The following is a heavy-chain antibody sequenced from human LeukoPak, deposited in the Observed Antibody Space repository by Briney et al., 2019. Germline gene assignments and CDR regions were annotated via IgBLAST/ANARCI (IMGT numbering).Heavy chain of an antibody. D-gene: IGHD3-3*01. CDR1: GGSFSGYY. Sequence: SETPSLTCAVYGGSFSGYYWSWIRQPPGKGLEWIGEINHSGSTNYNPSLKSRVTISVDTSKNQFSLKLSSVTAADTAVYYCARGFNYDFWSGYNYYFDYWGQGTLVTVSS. CDR2: INHSGST. J-gene: IGHJ4*02. V-gene: IGHV4-34*01. CDR3: ARGFNYDFWSGYNYYFDY.